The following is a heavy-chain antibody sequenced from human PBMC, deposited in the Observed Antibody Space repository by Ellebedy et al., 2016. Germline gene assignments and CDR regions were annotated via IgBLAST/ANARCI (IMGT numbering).Heavy chain of an antibody. J-gene: IGHJ4*02. D-gene: IGHD3-3*01. Sequence: ASVKVSCXASGYTFSSSYMHWVRQAPGQGLEWMGIINPGGPSTSYAPKFQGRITMTRDTSTSTVYMELRSLTSDDTAVYYCARGWKTMFGVITEDIWGQGTLVTVSS. CDR3: ARGWKTMFGVITEDI. CDR2: INPGGPST. V-gene: IGHV1-46*01. CDR1: GYTFSSSY.